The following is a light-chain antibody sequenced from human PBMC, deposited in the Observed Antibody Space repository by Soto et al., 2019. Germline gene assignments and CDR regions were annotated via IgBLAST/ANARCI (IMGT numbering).Light chain of an antibody. CDR2: GVS. Sequence: ETVMTQSPATLSVSPGDTATLSCRSSQNVHINLAWYQQKPGQAPTLHIYGVSARAPGVPARFSGAGSGTEFTLTIRSLQSADFAVYYCQQYETWPRTFGQGTKVAIQ. CDR1: QNVHIN. CDR3: QQYETWPRT. J-gene: IGKJ2*01. V-gene: IGKV3-15*01.